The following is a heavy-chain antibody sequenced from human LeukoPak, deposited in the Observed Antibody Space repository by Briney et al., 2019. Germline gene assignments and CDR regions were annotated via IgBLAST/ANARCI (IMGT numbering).Heavy chain of an antibody. CDR3: AKDLMVIIVSCALDI. J-gene: IGHJ3*02. CDR1: GFTFSNYA. Sequence: GGSLRLSCAASGFTFSNYAMSWVRQAPGKGLEWVSAISSSGGNTYYADSVKDRFTISRDNSKNTLNLQMNSLRAEDTAVYYCAKDLMVIIVSCALDIWGQGTMVTASS. D-gene: IGHD3-3*01. CDR2: ISSSGGNT. V-gene: IGHV3-23*01.